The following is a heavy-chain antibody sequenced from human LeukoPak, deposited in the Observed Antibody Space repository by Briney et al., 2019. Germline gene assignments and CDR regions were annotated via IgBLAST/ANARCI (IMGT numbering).Heavy chain of an antibody. D-gene: IGHD4-11*01. J-gene: IGHJ4*02. V-gene: IGHV4-59*01. Sequence: SETLSLTCTVSGGSMSSYYWTWIRQPPGKGLEWIGYIYYSGSTNYNPSLKSRVTISADTSGNQFSLKLTSVTAADTAFYYCASGADYSNYYFNYWGQGTLVTVSS. CDR3: ASGADYSNYYFNY. CDR1: GGSMSSYY. CDR2: IYYSGST.